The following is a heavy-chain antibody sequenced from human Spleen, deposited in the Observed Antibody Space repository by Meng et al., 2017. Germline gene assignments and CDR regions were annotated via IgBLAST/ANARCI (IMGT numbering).Heavy chain of an antibody. CDR1: GYTFSSYD. CDR3: ARDSYYDILTGHETRLGRDV. V-gene: IGHV1-8*03. D-gene: IGHD3-9*01. Sequence: ASAMDFCKASGYTFSSYDINWVRRATGQGLEWMGGMNSNGGNTGYAQKFQGRVTITRNTSISTAYMELSSLRSEDTAVYYCARDSYYDILTGHETRLGRDVWGPGTTVTVSS. CDR2: MNSNGGNT. J-gene: IGHJ6*02.